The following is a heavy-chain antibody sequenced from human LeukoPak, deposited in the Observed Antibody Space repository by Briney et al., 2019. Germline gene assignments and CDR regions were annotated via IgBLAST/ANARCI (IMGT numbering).Heavy chain of an antibody. D-gene: IGHD2-8*01. Sequence: PGGSLRLSCAASGFTFDNFAMSWVRQAPGKGLKWVSTISGGGSDTYYADSVKGRFTISRDNSKNTLFLQVNSLRAEDTAVYYCAKTSGYTYANKNDYWGQGSLVTVSS. CDR3: AKTSGYTYANKNDY. J-gene: IGHJ4*02. CDR1: GFTFDNFA. V-gene: IGHV3-23*01. CDR2: ISGGGSDT.